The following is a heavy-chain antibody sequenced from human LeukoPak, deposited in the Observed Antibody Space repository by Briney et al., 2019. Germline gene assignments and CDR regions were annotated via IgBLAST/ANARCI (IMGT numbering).Heavy chain of an antibody. Sequence: GGSLRLSCAASGFTFSSYSMNWVRQAPGKGLEWVSSISSSSSYIYYADSVKGRFTISRDNAKNSLYLQMNSLRAEDTAVYYCARDASSTSRAVGCWFDPWGQGTLVTVSS. CDR1: GFTFSSYS. J-gene: IGHJ5*02. CDR2: ISSSSSYI. V-gene: IGHV3-21*01. CDR3: ARDASSTSRAVGCWFDP. D-gene: IGHD2-2*01.